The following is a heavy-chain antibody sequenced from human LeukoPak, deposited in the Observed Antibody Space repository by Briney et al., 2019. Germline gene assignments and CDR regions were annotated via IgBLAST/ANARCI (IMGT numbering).Heavy chain of an antibody. J-gene: IGHJ4*02. V-gene: IGHV3-20*04. CDR3: AKARGYSSSWYDLGY. CDR1: GFTFDDYG. D-gene: IGHD6-13*01. CDR2: IDWNGGST. Sequence: PGGSLRLSCAASGFTFDDYGMSWVRQAPGKGLEWVSGIDWNGGSTGYADSVKGRFNISRDNAKTSLYLQMNSLRAEDTALYYCAKARGYSSSWYDLGYWGQGTLVTVSS.